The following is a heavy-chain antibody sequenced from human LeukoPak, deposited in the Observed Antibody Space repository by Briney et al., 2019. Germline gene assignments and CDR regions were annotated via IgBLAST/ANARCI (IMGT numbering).Heavy chain of an antibody. Sequence: PGGSLRLSCAASGFTFSSYSMNWVRQAPGKGLEWVSSISSSSSYIYYADSVKGRFTITRDNAKNSLYLQTNSLRVEDTAVYYCARGFDGYYGFDIWGQGTMVTVSS. J-gene: IGHJ3*02. CDR3: ARGFDGYYGFDI. CDR1: GFTFSSYS. V-gene: IGHV3-21*04. D-gene: IGHD5-24*01. CDR2: ISSSSSYI.